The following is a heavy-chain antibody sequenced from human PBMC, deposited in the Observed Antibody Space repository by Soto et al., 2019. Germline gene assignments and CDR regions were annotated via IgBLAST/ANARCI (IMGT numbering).Heavy chain of an antibody. CDR3: ARVTTSDFVIVDY. Sequence: PSETLSLTCTVSGGSISSYYWSWIRQPPGKGLEWIGYIYYSGSTNHNPSLKSRVTISVDTSKNQFSLKLSSVTAADTAVYYCARVTTSDFVIVDYWGQGTLVTVSS. CDR2: IYYSGST. CDR1: GGSISSYY. V-gene: IGHV4-59*01. D-gene: IGHD3-22*01. J-gene: IGHJ4*02.